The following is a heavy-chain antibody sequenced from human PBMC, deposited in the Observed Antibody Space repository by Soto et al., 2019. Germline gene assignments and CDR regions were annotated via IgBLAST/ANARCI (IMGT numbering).Heavy chain of an antibody. J-gene: IGHJ4*02. Sequence: SVKVSCKASGFTFTSSAVQWLRQARGQRLEWIGWIAVGSGDTRYAQKFQERVTIIWDVSSSTSYMELSSLRSDDTAVYYCAATSTDHHDRGGFWGYFDYWGQGALVTVS. CDR1: GFTFTSSA. D-gene: IGHD3-16*01. CDR3: AATSTDHHDRGGFWGYFDY. V-gene: IGHV1-58*01. CDR2: IAVGSGDT.